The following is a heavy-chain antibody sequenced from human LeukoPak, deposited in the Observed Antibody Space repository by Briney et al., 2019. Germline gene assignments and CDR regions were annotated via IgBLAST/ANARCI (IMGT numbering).Heavy chain of an antibody. CDR2: IWYDGSNK. CDR1: GFTFSSYG. CDR3: ARDRGGYYDILTGYQDY. J-gene: IGHJ4*02. V-gene: IGHV3-33*01. Sequence: GSLRLSCAASGFTFSSYGMHWVRQAPGKGLEWVGVIWYDGSNKYYGDSVKGRFTISRDNFQNTVYLQMNSLRAEDTAVYYCARDRGGYYDILTGYQDYWGQRTLVTVSS. D-gene: IGHD3-9*01.